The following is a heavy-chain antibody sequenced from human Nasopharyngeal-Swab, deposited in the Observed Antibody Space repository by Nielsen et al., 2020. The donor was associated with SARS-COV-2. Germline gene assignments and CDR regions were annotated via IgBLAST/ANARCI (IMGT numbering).Heavy chain of an antibody. CDR1: GGSISSSSSY. Sequence: GSLRLSCTVSGGSISSSSSYWAWIRQAPGKGLEWIGSIYDNGGTYYSPSLNSRVTISVDTSKNEFSLRLRSVTAADTALYYCARHRQLWASRSWLDPWGQGALVTVPS. CDR3: ARHRQLWASRSWLDP. D-gene: IGHD3-16*01. CDR2: IYDNGGT. J-gene: IGHJ5*02. V-gene: IGHV4-39*01.